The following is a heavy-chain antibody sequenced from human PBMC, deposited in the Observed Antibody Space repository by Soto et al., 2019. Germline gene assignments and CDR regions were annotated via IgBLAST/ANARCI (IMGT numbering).Heavy chain of an antibody. D-gene: IGHD1-26*01. J-gene: IGHJ4*02. V-gene: IGHV4-31*03. Sequence: QVQLQESGPGLVKPSQTLSLTCTVSGDSISSGGYYWNWIRQHPGKGLEWIGYIYYSGSTYYNPSLMGRIIISGDTSKNQFSLKLSSVTAADTAVYYCARAPSGSYPLGYWGQGTLVTVSS. CDR3: ARAPSGSYPLGY. CDR2: IYYSGST. CDR1: GDSISSGGYY.